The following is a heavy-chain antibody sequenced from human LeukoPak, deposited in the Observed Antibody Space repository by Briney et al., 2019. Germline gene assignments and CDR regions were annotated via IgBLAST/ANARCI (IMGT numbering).Heavy chain of an antibody. Sequence: GGSLRLSCAASGFTFSSYDMHWVRQGTGEGLEWVSGIGTTGDTYYPGSVKGRFTISRDNARNTLYLQMNSLRDEDTAMYYCARVTTYGAADIWGQGTVVTVTS. V-gene: IGHV3-13*04. CDR2: IGTTGDT. CDR3: ARVTTYGAADI. CDR1: GFTFSSYD. J-gene: IGHJ3*02. D-gene: IGHD4-17*01.